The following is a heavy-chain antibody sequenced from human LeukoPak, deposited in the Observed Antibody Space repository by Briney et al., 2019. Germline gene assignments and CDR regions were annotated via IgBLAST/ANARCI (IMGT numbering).Heavy chain of an antibody. CDR3: AKGLRLRYFDWLRENWFDP. CDR2: ISGDGGST. V-gene: IGHV3-43*02. CDR1: GFTFDDYA. Sequence: PGGSLRLSCAASGFTFDDYAMHWVRQAPGKGLEWVSLISGDGGSTYYADSVKGRFTISRDNSKNSLYLQMNSLRTEDTALYYCAKGLRLRYFDWLRENWFDPWGQGTLVTVSS. J-gene: IGHJ5*02. D-gene: IGHD3-9*01.